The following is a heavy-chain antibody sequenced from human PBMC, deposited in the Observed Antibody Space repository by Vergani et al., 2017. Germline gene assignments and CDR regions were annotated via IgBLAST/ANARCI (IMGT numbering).Heavy chain of an antibody. D-gene: IGHD3-10*01. CDR3: AKAGSVTSGSLQYNFYMDV. J-gene: IGHJ6*03. CDR1: GFSFSSHA. Sequence: QVQLAESGGGRVQPGRSLRLSCAASGFSFSSHAIHWVRQAPGQGLEWVEVISNDGSKKYYADSVKGRCTLARDNAKNTLDLQMNSLRTQDTAVYYCAKAGSVTSGSLQYNFYMDVWGKGTTVTVS. V-gene: IGHV3-30*18. CDR2: ISNDGSKK.